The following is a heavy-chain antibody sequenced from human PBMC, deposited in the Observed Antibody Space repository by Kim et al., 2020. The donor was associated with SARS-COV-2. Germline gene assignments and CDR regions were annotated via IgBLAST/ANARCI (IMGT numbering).Heavy chain of an antibody. V-gene: IGHV3-7*01. D-gene: IGHD3-16*02. CDR3: ARDRDDDYVWGSYRVLDQ. CDR2: INQDGGGT. J-gene: IGHJ4*02. CDR1: GFTFTSHW. Sequence: GGSLRLSCAASGFTFTSHWMTWVRQAPGKGLEWVANINQDGGGTYYADSVKGRFTVSRDNAKNTLYLQVNSLRVEDTAVYYCARDRDDDYVWGSYRVLDQWRQGTLVTVSA.